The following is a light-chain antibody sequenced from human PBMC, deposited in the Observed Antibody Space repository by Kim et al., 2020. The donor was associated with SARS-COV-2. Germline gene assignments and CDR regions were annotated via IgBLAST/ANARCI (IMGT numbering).Light chain of an antibody. J-gene: IGKJ1*01. CDR2: MAS. Sequence: DIQMTQSLSTLSASVGDRVTITCRASQSISIWLAWYQQKPGKAPKLLIYMASNLETGVPSRFSGSGSGTEFTLTISSLQPDDFATYYCQQYNTDSRTFGQGTKVDIK. CDR3: QQYNTDSRT. V-gene: IGKV1-5*03. CDR1: QSISIW.